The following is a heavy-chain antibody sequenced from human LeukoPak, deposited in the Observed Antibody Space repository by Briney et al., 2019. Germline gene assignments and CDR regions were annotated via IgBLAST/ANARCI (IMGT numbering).Heavy chain of an antibody. CDR1: GFTFSSYA. J-gene: IGHJ4*02. CDR2: ISGSGGST. D-gene: IGHD6-6*01. V-gene: IGHV3-23*01. CDR3: GKDFASSLYYFDS. Sequence: GGSLRLSCAASGFTFSSYAMSWVRQAPGKGLEWVSAISGSGGSTYYADSVKGRFTISRDNSKNTLYLQMNSLRAEDTAVYYCGKDFASSLYYFDSWGQGTLVTVPS.